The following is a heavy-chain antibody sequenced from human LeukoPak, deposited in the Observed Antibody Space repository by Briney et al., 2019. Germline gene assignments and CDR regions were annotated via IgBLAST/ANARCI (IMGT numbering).Heavy chain of an antibody. J-gene: IGHJ5*02. CDR3: ARAPTGDP. V-gene: IGHV1-8*02. CDR1: GYIFSSYG. CDR2: MNPNSGNT. Sequence: ASVEVSCKASGYIFSSYGISWVRQAPGQGLEWMGWMNPNSGNTGYAQKFQGRVTMTRNTSISTAYMELSSLRSEDTAVYYCARAPTGDPWGQGTLVTVSS. D-gene: IGHD3-10*01.